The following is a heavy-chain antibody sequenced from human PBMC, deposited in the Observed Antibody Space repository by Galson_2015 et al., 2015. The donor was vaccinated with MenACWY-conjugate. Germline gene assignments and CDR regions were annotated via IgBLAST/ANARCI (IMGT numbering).Heavy chain of an antibody. Sequence: WISAYNGNTNHAQKLQGRLTMTTETSTTTAYMELSSLRSEDTAVYYCAADRRQVRRGWLPYWGQGTLVTVSS. J-gene: IGHJ4*02. V-gene: IGHV1-18*01. D-gene: IGHD5-18*01. CDR3: AADRRQVRRGWLPY. CDR2: ISAYNGNT.